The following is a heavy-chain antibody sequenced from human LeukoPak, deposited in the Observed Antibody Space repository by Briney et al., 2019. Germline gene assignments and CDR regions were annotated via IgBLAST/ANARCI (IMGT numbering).Heavy chain of an antibody. D-gene: IGHD6-19*01. CDR3: ARIRREGRIAVDYFDY. CDR1: GYTFTGYY. CDR2: INPNSGGT. J-gene: IGHJ4*02. V-gene: IGHV1-2*02. Sequence: GASVKVSCKESGYTFTGYYMHWVRQAPGQGGEWMGWINPNSGGTNYAQKFQGRVTMTRDTSISTAYMELSRLRSDDTAVYYCARIRREGRIAVDYFDYWGQGTLVTVSS.